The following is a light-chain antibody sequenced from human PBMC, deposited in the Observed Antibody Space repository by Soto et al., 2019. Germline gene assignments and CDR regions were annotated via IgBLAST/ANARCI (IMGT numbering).Light chain of an antibody. CDR1: QSVSSN. Sequence: EIVMTQSPATLSVSPGERATLSCGASQSVSSNLAWYQQKPGQAPRLLIYGASTRATGIPARFSGSGSGTEFTLTISSLQSEDFAIYYCQQYKNWPSLTFGGGTKVDNK. J-gene: IGKJ4*01. CDR3: QQYKNWPSLT. V-gene: IGKV3-15*01. CDR2: GAS.